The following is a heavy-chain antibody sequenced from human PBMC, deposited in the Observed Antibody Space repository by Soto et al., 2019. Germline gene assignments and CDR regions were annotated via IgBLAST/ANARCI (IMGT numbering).Heavy chain of an antibody. CDR3: ARELEVVAAPIKWYYGMDV. J-gene: IGHJ6*02. D-gene: IGHD2-15*01. Sequence: GASVKVSCKASGYTFTGYYMHWVRQAPGQGLEWMGWINPNSGGTNYAQKFQGWVTMTRDTSISTAYMELSRLRSDDTAVYYCARELEVVAAPIKWYYGMDVWGQGPTVTVSS. V-gene: IGHV1-2*04. CDR2: INPNSGGT. CDR1: GYTFTGYY.